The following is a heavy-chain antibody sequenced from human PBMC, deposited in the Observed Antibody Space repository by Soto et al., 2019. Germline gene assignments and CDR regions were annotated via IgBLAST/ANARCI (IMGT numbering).Heavy chain of an antibody. CDR3: ANDVCSGATTACGTRLDC. CDR1: GFTFYDYA. D-gene: IGHD1-26*01. CDR2: ISWDGTGS. V-gene: IGHV3-43D*04. J-gene: IGHJ4*02. Sequence: EVQLVESGGVVVQPGGSLRLSCAASGFTFYDYAMHWVRQAPGKGLEWVSLISWDGTGSYYADSVKGRFIISRDNSKGFLTLLMTSLGTDDSGFYYCANDVCSGATTACGTRLDCWGQGTQGTDSS.